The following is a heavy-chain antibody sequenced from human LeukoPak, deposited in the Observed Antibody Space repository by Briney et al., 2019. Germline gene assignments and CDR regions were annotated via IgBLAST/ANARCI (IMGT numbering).Heavy chain of an antibody. D-gene: IGHD3-10*01. J-gene: IGHJ4*02. CDR3: LRALAVPVGLWYFDY. Sequence: GRSLRLSCTASGFTFSDYAMSWVRQAPGKGLEGVSFITSKSYGETAEYAASVRGRFTLSRDASNSVAYLQMNSLKTDDTAVYFCLRALAVPVGLWYFDYSGQGTLVTVSS. CDR1: GFTFSDYA. CDR2: ITSKSYGETA. V-gene: IGHV3-49*04.